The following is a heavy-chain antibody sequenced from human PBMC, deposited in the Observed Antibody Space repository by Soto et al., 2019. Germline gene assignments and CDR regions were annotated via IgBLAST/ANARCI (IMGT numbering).Heavy chain of an antibody. D-gene: IGHD3-22*01. J-gene: IGHJ6*02. CDR3: ARGGYYDSSGARNYHYYGMDV. Sequence: QAQLVQSGAEVKKPGASVKVSCKASGYSFSSYGITWVRQAPGQGLEWLGWISPYNDDTEYAQRLQGRVTMTTDTSTRTAYMDIRGLRSDDTAIYYCARGGYYDSSGARNYHYYGMDVWGQGTTVTVSS. CDR2: ISPYNDDT. V-gene: IGHV1-18*01. CDR1: GYSFSSYG.